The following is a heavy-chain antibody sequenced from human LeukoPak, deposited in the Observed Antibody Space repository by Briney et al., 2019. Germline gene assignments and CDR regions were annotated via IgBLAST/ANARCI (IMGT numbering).Heavy chain of an antibody. CDR2: IYYSGST. D-gene: IGHD3-10*01. CDR3: ARFARFKSAFDI. Sequence: SETLSLTCTVSGGSISSYYWSWIRQPPGKGLEWIGYIYYSGSTNYNPSLKSRVTISVDTSKNQFSLKLSSVTAADTAVYYCARFARFKSAFDIWGQGTMVTVSS. J-gene: IGHJ3*02. V-gene: IGHV4-59*01. CDR1: GGSISSYY.